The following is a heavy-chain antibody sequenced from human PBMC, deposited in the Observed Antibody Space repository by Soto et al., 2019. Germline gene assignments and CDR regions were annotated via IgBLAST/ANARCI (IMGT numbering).Heavy chain of an antibody. J-gene: IGHJ4*02. D-gene: IGHD2-15*01. CDR2: IDVLDGA. CDR3: SDWRAGGPVNLDH. V-gene: IGHV3-23*01. Sequence: SGGSLRLSCVVSGLSLNNYAIAWVRHAPGKGLEFVSTIDVLDGAWYSDSVRGRLAISRDVSRNTVYLQMSSLRVEDTAIYFCSDWRAGGPVNLDHWGPGTRVTVS. CDR1: GLSLNNYA.